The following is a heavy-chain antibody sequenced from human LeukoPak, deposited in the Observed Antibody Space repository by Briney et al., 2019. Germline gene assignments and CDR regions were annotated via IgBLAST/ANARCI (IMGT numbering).Heavy chain of an antibody. V-gene: IGHV4-30-4*01. Sequence: SQTLSLTCTVSGGSISSGDYYWSWIRQPPGKGLEWIGYIYYSGSTYYNPSLKSRVTISVDTSKNQFSLKLSSVTAADTAVYYCARDYYDSSALRGRRFDYWGQGTLVTVSS. CDR2: IYYSGST. CDR3: ARDYYDSSALRGRRFDY. CDR1: GGSISSGDYY. J-gene: IGHJ4*02. D-gene: IGHD3-22*01.